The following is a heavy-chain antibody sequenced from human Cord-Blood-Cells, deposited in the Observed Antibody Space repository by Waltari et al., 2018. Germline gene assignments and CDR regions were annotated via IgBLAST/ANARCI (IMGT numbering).Heavy chain of an antibody. Sequence: QVQLQESGTGLVKPSETLSLTCTVSGGSISSYYWSWIRQPPGKGLEWIGYIYYSGSTNYNPSLKSRVTISVDTSKNQFSLKLSSVTAADTAVYYCARGEVVVVAATSYYYGMDVWGQGTTVTVSS. V-gene: IGHV4-59*01. J-gene: IGHJ6*02. D-gene: IGHD2-15*01. CDR2: IYYSGST. CDR1: GGSISSYY. CDR3: ARGEVVVVAATSYYYGMDV.